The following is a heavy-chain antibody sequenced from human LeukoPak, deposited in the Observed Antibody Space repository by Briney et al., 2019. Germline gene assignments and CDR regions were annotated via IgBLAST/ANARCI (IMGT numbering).Heavy chain of an antibody. J-gene: IGHJ6*03. D-gene: IGHD6-13*01. CDR1: GGSLSSSY. CDR2: IYYSGST. CDR3: ASAIAEDFFYYYSAV. Sequence: PSETLSLTCSVSGGSLSSSYLTWLHQPPGKGLEGVGYIYYSGSTNYNPSLTRRVTLSVDTPKNQFSLHLRSVSAADTDVYDFASAIAEDFFYYYSAVWGKGTTVTVSS. V-gene: IGHV4-59*01.